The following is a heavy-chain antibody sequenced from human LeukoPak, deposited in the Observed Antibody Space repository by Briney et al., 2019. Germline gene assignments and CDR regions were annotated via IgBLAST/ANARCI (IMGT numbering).Heavy chain of an antibody. CDR1: GGSISSSSYY. V-gene: IGHV4-39*01. J-gene: IGHJ5*02. CDR2: IYYSGST. D-gene: IGHD3-10*01. Sequence: KTSETLSLTCTVSGGSISSSSYYWGWIRQPPGKGLEWIGSIYYSGSTYYNPSLKSRVTISVDTSKNQFSLKLSSVTVADTAVYYCARNRYYYGSGNYGVPNWFDPWGQGTLVTVSS. CDR3: ARNRYYYGSGNYGVPNWFDP.